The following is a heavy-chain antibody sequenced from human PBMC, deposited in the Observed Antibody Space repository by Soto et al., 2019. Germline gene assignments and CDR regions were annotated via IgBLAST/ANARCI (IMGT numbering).Heavy chain of an antibody. Sequence: PGGSLRLSCAASGFTFSGYAMSWVRQAPGKGLEWVSAISGSGGSTYYADSVKGRFTISRDNSKNTLYLQMNSLRAEDTAVYYCAKPRTYCSGGSCYSIGVNWFDPWGQGTLVTVSS. CDR2: ISGSGGST. D-gene: IGHD2-15*01. CDR3: AKPRTYCSGGSCYSIGVNWFDP. CDR1: GFTFSGYA. J-gene: IGHJ5*02. V-gene: IGHV3-23*01.